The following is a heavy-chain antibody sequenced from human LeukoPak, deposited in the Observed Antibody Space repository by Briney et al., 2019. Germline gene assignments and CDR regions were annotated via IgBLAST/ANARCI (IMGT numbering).Heavy chain of an antibody. Sequence: PGGSLRLSCAASGFTVSSNYMSWVRQAPGKGLEWVSVIYSGGSTYYADSVKGRFTISRDNSKNTLYLQMNSLRAEDTAVYYCARDRPDIMMIYGMDVWGQGTTVTVSS. CDR2: IYSGGST. D-gene: IGHD5-12*01. CDR1: GFTVSSNY. J-gene: IGHJ6*02. CDR3: ARDRPDIMMIYGMDV. V-gene: IGHV3-53*01.